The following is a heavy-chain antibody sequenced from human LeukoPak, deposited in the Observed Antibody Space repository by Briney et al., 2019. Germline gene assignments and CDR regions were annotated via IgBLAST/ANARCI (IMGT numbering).Heavy chain of an antibody. CDR3: ARGATVAGDFDY. CDR2: FYSVGDT. CDR1: GLTVSSNY. Sequence: GGSLRLSCAASGLTVSSNYMSWVRQAPGKGLEWVSVFYSVGDTYYADSVKDRFTISRDNSKNTLYLQMHSLRPEDTAVYYCARGATVAGDFDYWGQGTLVTASS. D-gene: IGHD6-19*01. J-gene: IGHJ4*02. V-gene: IGHV3-66*01.